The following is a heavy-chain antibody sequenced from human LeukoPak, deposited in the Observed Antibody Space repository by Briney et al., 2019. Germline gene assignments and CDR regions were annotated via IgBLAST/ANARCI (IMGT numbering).Heavy chain of an antibody. CDR3: ATGGSGYCGGDCYWAFDY. J-gene: IGHJ4*02. Sequence: GASVKVSCKVSGYTLTELSMHWVRQAPGKGLEWVGGFDPEDGETIYAQKFQGRVTMTEDTSTDTAYMELSSLRSEDTAVYYCATGGSGYCGGDCYWAFDYWGQGTLVTVSS. CDR1: GYTLTELS. V-gene: IGHV1-24*01. D-gene: IGHD2-21*02. CDR2: FDPEDGET.